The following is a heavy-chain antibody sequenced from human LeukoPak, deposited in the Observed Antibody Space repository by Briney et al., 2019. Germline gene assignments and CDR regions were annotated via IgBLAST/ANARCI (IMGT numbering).Heavy chain of an antibody. CDR2: IYPGDSDT. Sequence: GESLKISCKGSGYSFTSYWIGWVRQMPGKGLEWMGIIYPGDSDTRYSPSFQGQVTISADKSISTAYLQWSSLKASDTAMYYCARRGIAAAGRGVYFDYRGQGTLVTVSS. J-gene: IGHJ4*02. D-gene: IGHD6-13*01. CDR1: GYSFTSYW. CDR3: ARRGIAAAGRGVYFDY. V-gene: IGHV5-51*01.